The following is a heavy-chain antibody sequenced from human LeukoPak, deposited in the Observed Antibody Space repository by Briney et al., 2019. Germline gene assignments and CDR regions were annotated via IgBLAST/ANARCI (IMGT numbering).Heavy chain of an antibody. D-gene: IGHD3-3*01. V-gene: IGHV3-48*03. CDR2: IRSSGSTI. J-gene: IGHJ5*02. CDR1: GFTFSSYE. CDR3: ARDRNFWGITENWFDP. Sequence: PGGSLRLSCAASGFTFSSYEMNWVRQPPGKGLEWVAYIRSSGSTIYYADSVKGRFTISRDNAKNSLYLQMNSLRAEDTAVYYCARDRNFWGITENWFDPWGQGTLVTVSS.